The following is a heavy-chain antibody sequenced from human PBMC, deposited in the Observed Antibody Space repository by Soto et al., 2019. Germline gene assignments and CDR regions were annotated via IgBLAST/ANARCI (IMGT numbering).Heavy chain of an antibody. CDR1: GHTFTIYA. D-gene: IGHD3-22*01. CDR3: ASTRAVSSGYHQ. Sequence: ASVKVSCKGSGHTFTIYAMHWVRQAPGQRLEWMGWINAGNGNTKYSQKFQGRVTITRDTSASTAYMELSSLRSEDTAVYYCASTRAVSSGYHQWGQGTMVTVSS. J-gene: IGHJ3*01. V-gene: IGHV1-3*01. CDR2: INAGNGNT.